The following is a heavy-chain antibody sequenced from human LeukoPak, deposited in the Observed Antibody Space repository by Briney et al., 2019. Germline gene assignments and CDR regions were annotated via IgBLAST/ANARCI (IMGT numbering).Heavy chain of an antibody. CDR1: GYTFTGYY. D-gene: IGHD3-16*01. CDR2: INPSGGST. V-gene: IGHV1-46*01. J-gene: IGHJ5*02. Sequence: KPGASVKVSCKASGYTFTGYYMHWVRQAPGQGLEWMGIINPSGGSTSNAQNFQGRVTMTRDTSTSTVYMELSSLRSEDTAMYYCARDLGDGGDIRFDPWGQGTLVTVSS. CDR3: ARDLGDGGDIRFDP.